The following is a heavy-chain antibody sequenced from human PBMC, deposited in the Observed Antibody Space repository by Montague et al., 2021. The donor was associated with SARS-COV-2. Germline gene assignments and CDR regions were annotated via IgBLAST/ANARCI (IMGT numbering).Heavy chain of an antibody. J-gene: IGHJ4*02. CDR3: TRGIDSYKTGY. CDR2: LFHIDTA. V-gene: IGHV4-61*01. CDR1: DGSVIGTYPH. Sequence: SETRSLTCTVSDGSVIGTYPHWHWVRQSPGRGLEWIGGYLFHIDTADYNASLRSRVTISVDTSKNQFSLKLTSVTAADTAVYYCTRGIDSYKTGYWGQGIRVTVSS. D-gene: IGHD6-13*01.